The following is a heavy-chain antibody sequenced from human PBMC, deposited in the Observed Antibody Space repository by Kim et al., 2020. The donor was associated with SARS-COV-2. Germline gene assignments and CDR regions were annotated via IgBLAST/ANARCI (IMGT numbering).Heavy chain of an antibody. Sequence: ASVKVSCKASAYTFTKFYIYWVRQVPGQGLQWMGWINPNSGYSKSEEKFEGRVTLSRDTSITTAYMELSRLTSDDTAVYYCARDVGGDLRVGFNYYGMDV. CDR1: AYTFTKFY. CDR2: INPNSGYS. J-gene: IGHJ6*01. D-gene: IGHD3-10*01. CDR3: ARDVGGDLRVGFNYYGMDV. V-gene: IGHV1-2*02.